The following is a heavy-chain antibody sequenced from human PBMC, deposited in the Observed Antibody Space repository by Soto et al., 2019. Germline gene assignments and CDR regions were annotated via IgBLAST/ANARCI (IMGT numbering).Heavy chain of an antibody. D-gene: IGHD6-25*01. V-gene: IGHV1-69*02. CDR1: GDTFSSSYT. CDR2: IIPILDIT. J-gene: IGHJ4*02. CDR3: ARDLSALEEI. Sequence: QVQLVQSGAEVKKPGCSVKVSCEASGDTFSSSYTVSWVRQAPGQGLEWMGRIIPILDITNYAQKFQGRVTIAADKSTNTVYMELRSLRSEDTALYYCARDLSALEEIWGQGTLVTVSS.